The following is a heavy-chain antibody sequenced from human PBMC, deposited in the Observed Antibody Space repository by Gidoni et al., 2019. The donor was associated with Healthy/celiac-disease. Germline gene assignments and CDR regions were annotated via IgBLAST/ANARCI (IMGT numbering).Heavy chain of an antibody. CDR2: ISWNSGSI. V-gene: IGHV3-9*01. CDR3: AKDKRTMVRGVSMGFDP. Sequence: EVQLVESGGGLVQPGRSLRLSCAASGFTFDDYAMHWVRQAPGKGLEWVSGISWNSGSIGYADSVKGRFTISRDNAKNSLYLQMNSLRAEDTALYYCAKDKRTMVRGVSMGFDPWGQGTLVTVSS. J-gene: IGHJ5*02. D-gene: IGHD3-10*01. CDR1: GFTFDDYA.